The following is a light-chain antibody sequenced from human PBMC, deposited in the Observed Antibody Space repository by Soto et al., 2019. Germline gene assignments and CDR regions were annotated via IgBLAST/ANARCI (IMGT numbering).Light chain of an antibody. CDR1: SGHNDWT. J-gene: IGLJ1*01. CDR3: ETWDSYTHV. CDR2: LEGTGTY. V-gene: IGLV4-60*03. Sequence: QPVLTQSSSVSASLGSSVKLTCTLSSGHNDWTIAWHQQQPGKAPRYLMNLEGTGTYSKGSGVPDRFSGSSSGADRYLIISNLQSEDEADYYCETWDSYTHVFGTGTKVTVL.